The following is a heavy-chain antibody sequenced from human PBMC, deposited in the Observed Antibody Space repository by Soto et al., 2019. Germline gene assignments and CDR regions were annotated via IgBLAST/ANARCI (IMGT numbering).Heavy chain of an antibody. CDR2: IDPSDSYT. D-gene: IGHD4-17*01. CDR1: GYNFNIFW. Sequence: DVQLMQSGAEVKRPGESLTISCKTSGYNFNIFWITWVRQMPGKGLEWMGRIDPSDSYTRYSPSFKGHVTISADKSITTAYLQWSSLRASDTAMYYCARVLRSDALDFWGQGTMVTVSS. J-gene: IGHJ3*01. V-gene: IGHV5-10-1*01. CDR3: ARVLRSDALDF.